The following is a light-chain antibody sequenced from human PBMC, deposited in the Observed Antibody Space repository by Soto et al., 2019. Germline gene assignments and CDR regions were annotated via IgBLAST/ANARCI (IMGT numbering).Light chain of an antibody. Sequence: DIQMTQSPSSLSASVGDRVTITCRASQGISNYLAWYQQKPGKVPKLLIYAASTLQSGVPSRFSGSGSWTNLTLTISSLQPDDVSTYYCKTYNRGPRTFGQGTKVEIK. V-gene: IGKV1-27*01. CDR1: QGISNY. CDR3: KTYNRGPRT. CDR2: AAS. J-gene: IGKJ1*01.